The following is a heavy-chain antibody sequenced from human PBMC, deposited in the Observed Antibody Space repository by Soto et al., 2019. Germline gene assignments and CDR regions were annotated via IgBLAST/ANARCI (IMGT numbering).Heavy chain of an antibody. CDR2: ISYDGGNK. CDR1: GSTFSSYA. D-gene: IGHD3-22*01. CDR3: ASDAPFGDMIVVVITYAFDI. Sequence: GGSLRLSCAASGSTFSSYAMHWVRQAPGKGLEWVAVISYDGGNKYYADSVKGRFTISRDNSKNTLYLQMNGLRAEDTAVYYCASDAPFGDMIVVVITYAFDIWGQGTMVTVSS. V-gene: IGHV3-30-3*01. J-gene: IGHJ3*02.